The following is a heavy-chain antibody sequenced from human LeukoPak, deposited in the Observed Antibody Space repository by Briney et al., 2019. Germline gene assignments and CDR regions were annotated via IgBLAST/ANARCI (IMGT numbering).Heavy chain of an antibody. CDR3: AREMEARSSNAFDI. V-gene: IGHV4-4*07. Sequence: SETLSLTCTVSGDSISSYYWSWIRQPAGKGLEWIGRIHISETTNNNPSLKSRVTMSLDMSKNQFSLRLSSVTAADTAVYYCAREMEARSSNAFDIWGQGTMVTVSS. CDR2: IHISETT. CDR1: GDSISSYY. J-gene: IGHJ3*02. D-gene: IGHD1-26*01.